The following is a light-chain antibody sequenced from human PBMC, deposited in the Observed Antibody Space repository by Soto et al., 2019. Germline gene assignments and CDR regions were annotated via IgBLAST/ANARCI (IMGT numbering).Light chain of an antibody. J-gene: IGKJ2*01. V-gene: IGKV1-5*03. CDR2: LAS. CDR3: QQYNSHSFYT. CDR1: QSIQSF. Sequence: DIQMTQFPSTLSASVGDAVTITCRASQSIQSFLAWYQQKPGKAPKLLIYLASRLESGVPSRFSGSGSGTEFTLTISSLQPDDFAIYFCQQYNSHSFYTFGQGTELEVK.